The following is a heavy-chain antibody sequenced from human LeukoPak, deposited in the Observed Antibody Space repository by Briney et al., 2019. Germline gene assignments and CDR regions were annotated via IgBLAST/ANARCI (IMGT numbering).Heavy chain of an antibody. V-gene: IGHV3-21*04. Sequence: TGGSLRLSCAASKFIFVNYTMNWVRQAPGKGLEWVSSISGGSRSIYYADSVKGRFTTSRDNAKDSLSLQMNSLRAEDTGVYYCVRERSVKARQEGGHRYYYYMDVWGNGTTVTVSS. CDR3: VRERSVKARQEGGHRYYYYMDV. J-gene: IGHJ6*03. CDR2: ISGGSRSI. CDR1: KFIFVNYT. D-gene: IGHD6-6*01.